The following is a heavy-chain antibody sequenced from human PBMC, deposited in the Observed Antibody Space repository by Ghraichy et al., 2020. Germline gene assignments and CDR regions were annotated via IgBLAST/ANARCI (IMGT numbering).Heavy chain of an antibody. CDR1: GGSISSSSYY. D-gene: IGHD3-10*01. Sequence: ESLNISCTVSGGSISSSSYYWGWIRQPPGKGLEWIGSIYYSGSTYYNPSLKSRVTISVDTSKNQFSLKLSSVTAADTAVYYCARLHYYGSGSYYNVPDYWGQGTLVTVSS. V-gene: IGHV4-39*01. CDR3: ARLHYYGSGSYYNVPDY. J-gene: IGHJ4*02. CDR2: IYYSGST.